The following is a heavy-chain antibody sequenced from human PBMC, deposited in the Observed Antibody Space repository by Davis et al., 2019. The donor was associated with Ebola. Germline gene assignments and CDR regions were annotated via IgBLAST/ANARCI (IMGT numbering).Heavy chain of an antibody. CDR3: AKDSGWQMSP. J-gene: IGHJ5*02. V-gene: IGHV3-7*01. D-gene: IGHD6-19*01. Sequence: PGGSLRLSCAASGFTFGDYWMTWVRQAPGKGLEVVGKIKYEGSDKYYVDSVKGRFTISRDNAKNSLYLQMNSLTVEDTAIYYCAKDSGWQMSPWGQGTLVIVSS. CDR1: GFTFGDYW. CDR2: IKYEGSDK.